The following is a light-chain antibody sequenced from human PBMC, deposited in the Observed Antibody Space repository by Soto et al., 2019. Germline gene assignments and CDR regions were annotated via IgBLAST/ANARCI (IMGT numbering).Light chain of an antibody. CDR3: QQSLTIPYT. Sequence: DIQMTQSPSSLSASVVDRVTITCRASQTISTHLNWYQQKPGKATKLLTYAASTLQSGVPSRFSGSGSGTDFTLTINSLQPEDFATYYCQQSLTIPYTFGQGTKLEIK. CDR1: QTISTH. J-gene: IGKJ2*01. CDR2: AAS. V-gene: IGKV1-39*01.